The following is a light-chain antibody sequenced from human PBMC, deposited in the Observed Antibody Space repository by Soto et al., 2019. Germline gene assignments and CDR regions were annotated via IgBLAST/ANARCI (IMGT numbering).Light chain of an antibody. Sequence: EIVLKQSPATLSLSPGERATLSCRASQSVNIYLGWYQQRPGQAPRLLIYDASTRATGIPARFSGSGSETEFTLTISSLEPQDSATYYCQQRADSSTFGQGTRLEIK. CDR2: DAS. CDR3: QQRADSST. J-gene: IGKJ5*01. CDR1: QSVNIY. V-gene: IGKV3-11*01.